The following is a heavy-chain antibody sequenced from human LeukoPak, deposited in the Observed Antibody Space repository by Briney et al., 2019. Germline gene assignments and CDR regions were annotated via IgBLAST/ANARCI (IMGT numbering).Heavy chain of an antibody. Sequence: PSETLSLTCTVSGGSISSSSHYWGWIRQPPGKGLEWIGSIYYSGSTYYNPSLKSRVTISVDTSKNQFSLKLSSVTAADTAVYYCASTIQVLRYFDWLIAPYYFDYWGQGTLVTVSS. CDR1: GGSISSSSHY. D-gene: IGHD3-9*01. V-gene: IGHV4-39*01. CDR3: ASTIQVLRYFDWLIAPYYFDY. J-gene: IGHJ4*02. CDR2: IYYSGST.